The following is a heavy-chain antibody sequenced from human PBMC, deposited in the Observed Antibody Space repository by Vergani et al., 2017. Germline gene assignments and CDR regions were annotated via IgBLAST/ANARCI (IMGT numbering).Heavy chain of an antibody. J-gene: IGHJ3*02. CDR2: ISSSSSYI. CDR3: ARDKTTVTPSGAVDI. Sequence: EVQLVESGGGLVKPGGSLRLSCAASGFTFSSYSMNWVRQAPGKGLEWVSSISSSSSYIYYADSVKGRFTISRDNAKNSLYLQMNSLRAEDTAVYYCARDKTTVTPSGAVDIWGQGTMVTVSS. CDR1: GFTFSSYS. V-gene: IGHV3-21*01. D-gene: IGHD4-17*01.